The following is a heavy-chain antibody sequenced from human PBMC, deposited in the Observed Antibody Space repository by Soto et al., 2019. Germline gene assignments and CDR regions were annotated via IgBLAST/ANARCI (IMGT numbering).Heavy chain of an antibody. CDR2: IYWDDDK. J-gene: IGHJ5*02. CDR3: AHRRTVTTEFDP. V-gene: IGHV2-5*02. CDR1: GFSLSTSGVG. D-gene: IGHD4-17*01. Sequence: QITLNESGPTLVKPTQTLTLTCTFSGFSLSTSGVGVGWIRQPPGKALEWLALIYWDDDKRYRPSLKSRLTITKDTSKNEVVLTMTNIDPVDTATYYCAHRRTVTTEFDPWGQGTMVTVSS.